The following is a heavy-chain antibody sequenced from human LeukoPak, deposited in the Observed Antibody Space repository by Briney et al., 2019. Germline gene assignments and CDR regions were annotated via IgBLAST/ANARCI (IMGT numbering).Heavy chain of an antibody. CDR3: AISRELARPFDY. D-gene: IGHD6-13*01. Sequence: PGGSLRLSCAASGFTFSNYWLSWVRQAPGKGLEWVANIKQDGSEKYYVDSVKGRFTISRDNAKNTLYLQMNSLRAEDTAVYYCAISRELARPFDYWGQGTLVTVSS. CDR2: IKQDGSEK. CDR1: GFTFSNYW. J-gene: IGHJ4*02. V-gene: IGHV3-7*01.